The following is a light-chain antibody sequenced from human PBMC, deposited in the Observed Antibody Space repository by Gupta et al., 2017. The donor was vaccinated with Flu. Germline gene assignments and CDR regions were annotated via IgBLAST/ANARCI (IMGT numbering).Light chain of an antibody. Sequence: QSALTQPASVSGSPGQAITISCTGTSSDVGSYNLVSWYQQHPGKAPKLMIYEGSGRPSGVSNRFSGSKSGNTASLTISGLQAEDEADYYCCSYAGSSTWVFGGGTKLTVL. CDR2: EGS. CDR1: SSDVGSYNL. V-gene: IGLV2-23*01. CDR3: CSYAGSSTWV. J-gene: IGLJ3*02.